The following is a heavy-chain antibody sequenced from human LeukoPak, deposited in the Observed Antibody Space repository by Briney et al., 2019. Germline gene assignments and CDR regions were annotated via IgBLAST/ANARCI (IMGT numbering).Heavy chain of an antibody. CDR3: ARLEKYYYDSTFDI. Sequence: GGSLRLSCAGSGFTVSNYEINWVRQAPGKGLEWVANIKEDGSEKYYVDSVKGRFTISRDNAKNSLYLQMNSLRAEDTAVYYCARLEKYYYDSTFDIWGQGTMVTVSS. CDR2: IKEDGSEK. J-gene: IGHJ3*02. D-gene: IGHD3-22*01. V-gene: IGHV3-7*01. CDR1: GFTVSNYE.